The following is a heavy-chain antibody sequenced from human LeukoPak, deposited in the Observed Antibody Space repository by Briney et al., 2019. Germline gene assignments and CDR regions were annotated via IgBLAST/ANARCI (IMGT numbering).Heavy chain of an antibody. CDR2: IYSGGST. Sequence: GGSLRLSCAASGFTVSSNYMSWVRQAPGKGLEWVSVIYSGGSTYCADSVKGRFTISRDNSKNTLYLQMNSLRAEDTAVYYCARDPEYSSSRSADAFDIWGQGTMVTVSS. CDR3: ARDPEYSSSRSADAFDI. D-gene: IGHD6-13*01. CDR1: GFTVSSNY. V-gene: IGHV3-53*01. J-gene: IGHJ3*02.